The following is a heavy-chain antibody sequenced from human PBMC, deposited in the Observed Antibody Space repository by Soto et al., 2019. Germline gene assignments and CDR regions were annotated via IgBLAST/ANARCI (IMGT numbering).Heavy chain of an antibody. CDR1: GFTFSSYG. Sequence: GGSLRLSCAASGFTFSSYGMHWVRQAPGKGLEWVAVIWYDGSNKYYADSVKGRFTISRDNSKNTLYLQMNSLRAEDTAVYYCARDLDITMVRGRADYWGQGTLVTVSS. CDR2: IWYDGSNK. J-gene: IGHJ4*02. D-gene: IGHD3-10*01. V-gene: IGHV3-33*01. CDR3: ARDLDITMVRGRADY.